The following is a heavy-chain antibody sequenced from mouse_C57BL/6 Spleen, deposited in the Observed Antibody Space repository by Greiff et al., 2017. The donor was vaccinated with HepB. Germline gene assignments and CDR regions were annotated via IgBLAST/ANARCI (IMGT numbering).Heavy chain of an antibody. D-gene: IGHD4-1*01. CDR3: TSRAGTVYAMDY. CDR2: IDPEDGDT. V-gene: IGHV14-1*01. J-gene: IGHJ4*01. Sequence: EVQLQQSGAELVRPGASVKLSCTASGFNIKDYYMHWVKQRPEQGLEWIGRIDPEDGDTEYAPKFQGKATMTADTSSNTAYLQLSSLTSEDTAVYYCTSRAGTVYAMDYWGQGTSVTVSS. CDR1: GFNIKDYY.